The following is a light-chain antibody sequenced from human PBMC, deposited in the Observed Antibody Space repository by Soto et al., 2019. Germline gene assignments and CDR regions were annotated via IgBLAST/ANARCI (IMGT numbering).Light chain of an antibody. CDR2: EVS. V-gene: IGLV2-14*01. CDR1: SSDVGGYNY. J-gene: IGLJ2*01. Sequence: QSVLTQPASVSGSPGQSITISCTGTSSDVGGYNYVSWYQHHPGKAPKLMISEVSNRPSGVSNRFSGSKSGNTASLTISGLQAEDEADYYCSSYTSSTTLVFGGGTKLTVL. CDR3: SSYTSSTTLV.